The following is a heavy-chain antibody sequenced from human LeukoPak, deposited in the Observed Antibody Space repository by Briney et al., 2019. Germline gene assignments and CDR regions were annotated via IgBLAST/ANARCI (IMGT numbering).Heavy chain of an antibody. V-gene: IGHV4-59*08. J-gene: IGHJ4*02. D-gene: IGHD3-16*01. CDR1: GGSISSYY. CDR2: IYYSGST. CDR3: ARXMXXYXXXXDY. Sequence: PSETLSLTCTVSGGSISSYYWSWIRQPPGKGLEWIGYIYYSGSTNYSPSLKSRVTISINTSKNQFSLNLTSVTAADTAVYYCARXMXXYXXXXDYWGXGIXVTVSS.